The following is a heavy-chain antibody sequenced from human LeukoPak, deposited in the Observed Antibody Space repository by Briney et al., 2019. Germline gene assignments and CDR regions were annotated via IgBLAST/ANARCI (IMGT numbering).Heavy chain of an antibody. CDR3: ARIFRGMDV. D-gene: IGHD3-3*01. CDR2: ISGDGVSP. J-gene: IGHJ6*02. CDR1: GFTFNNYA. V-gene: IGHV3-23*01. Sequence: GGSLRLSYAASGFTFNNYALTWVRQTPGKGLECVSAISGDGVSPYYVDSVRGRFTISRDNSKNTLYLQMNSLRAEDTAVYYCARIFRGMDVWGQGTTVTVSS.